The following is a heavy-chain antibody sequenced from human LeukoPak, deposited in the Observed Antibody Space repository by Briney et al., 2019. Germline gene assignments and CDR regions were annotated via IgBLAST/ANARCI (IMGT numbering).Heavy chain of an antibody. V-gene: IGHV4-34*01. CDR1: GGSISSYY. CDR2: INHSGST. CDR3: ARGGDIVVVPAARAFDY. D-gene: IGHD2-2*01. J-gene: IGHJ4*02. Sequence: PSETLSLTCTVSGGSISSYYWSWIRQPPGKELEWIGEINHSGSTNYNPSLKSRVTISVDTSKNQFSLKLSSVTAADTAVYYCARGGDIVVVPAARAFDYWGQGTLVTVSS.